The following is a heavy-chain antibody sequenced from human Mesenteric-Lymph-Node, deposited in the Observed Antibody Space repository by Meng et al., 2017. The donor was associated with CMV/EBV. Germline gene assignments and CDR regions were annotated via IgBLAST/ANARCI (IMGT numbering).Heavy chain of an antibody. CDR1: GFTFSSYS. D-gene: IGHD3-10*01. CDR2: ISSSSSYI. CDR3: ARDRGVGYYGSGSYYNPPYYYGMDV. Sequence: GGSLRLSCAASGFTFSSYSMNWVRQAPGKGLEWVSSISSSSSYIYYADSVKGRFTISRDNSKNTLYLQMNSLRAEDTAVYYCARDRGVGYYGSGSYYNPPYYYGMDVWGQGTTVTVSS. V-gene: IGHV3-21*01. J-gene: IGHJ6*02.